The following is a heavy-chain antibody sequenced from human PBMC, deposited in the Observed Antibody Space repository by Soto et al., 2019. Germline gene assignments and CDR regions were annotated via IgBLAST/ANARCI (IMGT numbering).Heavy chain of an antibody. V-gene: IGHV4-34*01. Sequence: PSETLSLTCAVYGGSFSGYSWSWIRQPPGKGLEWIGEINHSGSTNYNPSLKSRVTISVDTSKNQFSLKLSSVTAADTAVYYCARGPIMAARKNWFDPWGQGTLVTVSS. CDR1: GGSFSGYS. J-gene: IGHJ5*02. CDR2: INHSGST. D-gene: IGHD6-6*01. CDR3: ARGPIMAARKNWFDP.